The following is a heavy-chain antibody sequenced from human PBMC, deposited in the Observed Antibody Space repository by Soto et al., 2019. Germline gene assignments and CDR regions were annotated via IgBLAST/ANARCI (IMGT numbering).Heavy chain of an antibody. V-gene: IGHV1-2*04. CDR1: GYTFSDYY. Sequence: QVQLVQSGAEVKKPGASVKVSCKASGYTFSDYYIHWVRQAPGQGLEWMGWINPNRGGTNYAQKFQGWVTMTRDTSISTAYMELSRLTSDDTALYYCARDEGGRLTTKNAFEIWGQGTMVTVSS. CDR3: ARDEGGRLTTKNAFEI. D-gene: IGHD1-26*01. J-gene: IGHJ3*02. CDR2: INPNRGGT.